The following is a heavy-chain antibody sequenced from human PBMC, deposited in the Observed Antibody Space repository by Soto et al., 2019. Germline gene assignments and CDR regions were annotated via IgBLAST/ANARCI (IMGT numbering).Heavy chain of an antibody. D-gene: IGHD3-10*01. CDR3: AKGSNIPLYYYYMDV. CDR1: GFSVSYNY. Sequence: EVQLVESGGGLVQPGGSLRLSCAASGFSVSYNYMSWVRQAPGKGLEWVSVIYSGDGTYYADSVRGRFTISRHSSKHTVDLQMNSLRGEDTAVYYCAKGSNIPLYYYYMDVWGKGTAVTVSS. V-gene: IGHV3-53*04. J-gene: IGHJ6*03. CDR2: IYSGDGT.